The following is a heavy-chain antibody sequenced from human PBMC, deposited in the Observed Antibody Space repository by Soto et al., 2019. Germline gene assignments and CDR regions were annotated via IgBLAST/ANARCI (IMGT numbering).Heavy chain of an antibody. CDR1: GFTFSSYA. CDR2: ISYDGSNK. D-gene: IGHD6-6*01. Sequence: QVQLVESGGGVVQPGRSLRLSCAASGFTFSSYAMHWVRQAPGKGLEWVAVISYDGSNKYYADSVKGRFTISRDNSKNTLYLQMNSLRAEDTAVYYCARDSGDRAARELDYWGQGTLVTVSS. J-gene: IGHJ4*02. V-gene: IGHV3-30-3*01. CDR3: ARDSGDRAARELDY.